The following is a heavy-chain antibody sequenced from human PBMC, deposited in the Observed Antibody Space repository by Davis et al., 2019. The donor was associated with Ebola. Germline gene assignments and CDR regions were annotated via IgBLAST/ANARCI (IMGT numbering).Heavy chain of an antibody. D-gene: IGHD6-25*01. CDR3: ANTKAYSSGFED. CDR2: ISSSSSYI. J-gene: IGHJ4*02. Sequence: GESLKISCAASGFTFSSYSMNWVRQAPGKGLEWVSSISSSSSYIYYADSVKGRFTISRDNAKNSLYLQMNSLRADDTAVYYCANTKAYSSGFEDWGQGTVVTVSS. V-gene: IGHV3-21*01. CDR1: GFTFSSYS.